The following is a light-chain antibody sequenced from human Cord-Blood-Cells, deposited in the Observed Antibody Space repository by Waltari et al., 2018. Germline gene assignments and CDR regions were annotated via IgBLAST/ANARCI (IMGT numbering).Light chain of an antibody. Sequence: QSVLTQPPSASGTPGQRVTISCSGSSSNIGSNYVYWYQQLPGTAPKLLIYRNNQRPSGVPDAFSGSKSGTSASLAISGLRSEDEADYYCAAWDDSLSGWVFGGGTKLTVL. J-gene: IGLJ3*02. CDR3: AAWDDSLSGWV. V-gene: IGLV1-47*01. CDR1: SSNIGSNY. CDR2: RNN.